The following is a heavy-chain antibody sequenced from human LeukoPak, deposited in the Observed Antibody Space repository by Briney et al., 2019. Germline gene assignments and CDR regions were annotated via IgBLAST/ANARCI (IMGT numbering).Heavy chain of an antibody. D-gene: IGHD1-26*01. CDR1: GFTFSSYA. J-gene: IGHJ3*02. V-gene: IGHV3-23*01. Sequence: GGSLRLSCAASGFTFSSYAMSWVRQAPGKGLEWVSAISGSGGSTYYADSVKGRFTISRDKSKNTLYLQMNSLRAEDTAVYYCAKSRSYPYDAFDIWGQGTMVTVSS. CDR3: AKSRSYPYDAFDI. CDR2: ISGSGGST.